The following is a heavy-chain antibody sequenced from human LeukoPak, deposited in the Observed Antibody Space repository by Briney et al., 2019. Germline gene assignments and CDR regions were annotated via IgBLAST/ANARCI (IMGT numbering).Heavy chain of an antibody. CDR3: GRQAAPDY. CDR1: GFTFNSYS. CDR2: ISSSSLSYI. V-gene: IGHV3-21*01. Sequence: GGSLRLSCAASGFTFNSYSMNWVRQAPGKGLEWVSSISSSSLSYIYYADSVKGRFTIFRDNAKNSLYLQMNSLRAEDTAVYYCGRQAAPDYWGQGTLVTVSS. J-gene: IGHJ4*02. D-gene: IGHD2-15*01.